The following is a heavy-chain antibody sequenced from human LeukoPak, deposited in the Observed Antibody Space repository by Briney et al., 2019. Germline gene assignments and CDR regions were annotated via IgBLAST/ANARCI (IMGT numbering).Heavy chain of an antibody. D-gene: IGHD1-26*01. CDR1: GFTFSSYE. V-gene: IGHV3-48*03. Sequence: PGGSLRLSCAASGFTFSSYEMNWVRQAPGKGLEWVSDISSSGSTIYYADSVKGRFTISRDNAKNSLYLQMNSLRAEDTAVYYCARNPVGATRGYFDYWGQGTLVTVSS. CDR3: ARNPVGATRGYFDY. J-gene: IGHJ4*02. CDR2: ISSSGSTI.